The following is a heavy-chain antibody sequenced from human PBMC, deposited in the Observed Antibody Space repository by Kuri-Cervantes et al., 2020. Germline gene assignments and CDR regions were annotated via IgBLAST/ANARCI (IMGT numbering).Heavy chain of an antibody. V-gene: IGHV4-59*08. Sequence: GSLRLSCSVSGDSISGYYWSWIRQPPGKGLEWIGYIYYSGSTNYNPSLKSRVTISGDTSKNQFSLQLSSVTAADTAVYYCARLDYSESWFDYWGQGTLVTVSS. D-gene: IGHD1-26*01. J-gene: IGHJ4*02. CDR3: ARLDYSESWFDY. CDR2: IYYSGST. CDR1: GDSISGYY.